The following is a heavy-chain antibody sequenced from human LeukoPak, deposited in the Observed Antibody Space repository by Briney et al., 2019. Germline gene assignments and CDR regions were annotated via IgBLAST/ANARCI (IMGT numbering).Heavy chain of an antibody. CDR1: GFTFSSYD. J-gene: IGHJ6*02. D-gene: IGHD3-10*01. V-gene: IGHV3-13*01. CDR2: IGTAGDT. Sequence: SGGSLRLSCAASGFTFSSYDMHWVRQATGKGLEWVSAIGTAGDTYYPGSVKGRFTISREDAKNSLYLQMNSLRAGDTAVYYCGRLLLWFGEPDPYYYYGMDVWGQGTTVTVSS. CDR3: GRLLLWFGEPDPYYYYGMDV.